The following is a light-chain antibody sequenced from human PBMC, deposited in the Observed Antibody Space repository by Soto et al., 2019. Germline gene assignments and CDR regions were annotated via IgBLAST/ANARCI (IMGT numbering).Light chain of an antibody. CDR1: QGISNY. CDR3: QQYFT. Sequence: DIQMTQSPSSLSASVGDRVTITCQASQGISNYLNWYQQKPGKAPKLLIYDASNLETGVPSRFSGSGSGTDFTFTISSLQPEDIATYYCQQYFTFGPGTKVDIK. CDR2: DAS. V-gene: IGKV1-33*01. J-gene: IGKJ3*01.